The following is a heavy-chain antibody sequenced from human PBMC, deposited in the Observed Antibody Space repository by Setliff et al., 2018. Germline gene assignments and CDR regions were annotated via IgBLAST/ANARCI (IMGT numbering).Heavy chain of an antibody. J-gene: IGHJ5*02. D-gene: IGHD3-22*01. V-gene: IGHV3-23*01. CDR1: GFTFSSYA. CDR2: ISGSGGST. Sequence: LRLSCAASGFTFSSYAMSWVRQAPGKGLKWVSAISGSGGSTYYADSVKGRFTISRDNSKNTLYLQMNSLRAEDTAVYYCANQITVVFSWFDPWGQGTLVTVS. CDR3: ANQITVVFSWFDP.